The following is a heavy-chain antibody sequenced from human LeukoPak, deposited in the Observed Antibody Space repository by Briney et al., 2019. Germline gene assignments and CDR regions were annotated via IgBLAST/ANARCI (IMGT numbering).Heavy chain of an antibody. Sequence: ASVKVSCKASGYTFTSYYMHWVRQAPGQGLEWMGIINPSGGSTSYAQKFQGRVTMTRDMSTSTVYMELSSLRSDDTAVYYCARAELSQNYYGSGSYNDAFDIWGQGTMVTVSS. CDR1: GYTFTSYY. J-gene: IGHJ3*02. CDR2: INPSGGST. V-gene: IGHV1-46*01. CDR3: ARAELSQNYYGSGSYNDAFDI. D-gene: IGHD3-10*01.